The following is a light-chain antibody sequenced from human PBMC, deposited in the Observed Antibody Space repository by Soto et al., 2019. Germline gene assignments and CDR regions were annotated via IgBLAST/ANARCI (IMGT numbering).Light chain of an antibody. CDR2: DAS. J-gene: IGKJ1*01. V-gene: IGKV3-20*01. CDR1: QAVRNNY. CDR3: QQYSNSPQT. Sequence: EFVLTPSPGTLSLSPGERATLSCRASQAVRNNYLAWYQQKPGQAPRLLIYDASSRATGIPDRFSGGGSGTDFTLTISRLEPEDFAVYFCQQYSNSPQTFGQGTKVDI.